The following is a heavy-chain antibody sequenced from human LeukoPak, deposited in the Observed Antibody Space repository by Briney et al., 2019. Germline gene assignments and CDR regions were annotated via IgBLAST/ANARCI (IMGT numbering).Heavy chain of an antibody. CDR2: INPNSGGT. J-gene: IGHJ4*02. D-gene: IGHD4-17*01. V-gene: IGHV1-2*02. CDR1: RYTFTGYY. Sequence: ASVKVSCKDTRYTFTGYYMHWVRQAPGQGLEWMGWINPNSGGTNYAQKFQGRVTMTRDTSISTAYMELSRLRSDDTAVYYCARSDTVTTADYWGQGTLVTVSS. CDR3: ARSDTVTTADY.